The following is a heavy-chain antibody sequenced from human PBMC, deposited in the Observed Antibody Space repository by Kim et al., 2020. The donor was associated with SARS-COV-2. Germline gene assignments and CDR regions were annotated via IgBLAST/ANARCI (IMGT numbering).Heavy chain of an antibody. CDR3: ARSATVTEPYYFDY. Sequence: SETLSLTCTVSGGSISSYYWSWIRQPPGKGLEWIGYIYYSGSTNYNPSLKSRVTISVDTSKNQFSLKLSSVTAADTAVYYCARSATVTEPYYFDYWGQGTLVTVSS. CDR2: IYYSGST. J-gene: IGHJ4*02. CDR1: GGSISSYY. V-gene: IGHV4-59*01. D-gene: IGHD4-17*01.